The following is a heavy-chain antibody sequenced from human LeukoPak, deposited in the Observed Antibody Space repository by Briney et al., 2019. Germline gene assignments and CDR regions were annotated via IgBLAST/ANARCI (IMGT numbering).Heavy chain of an antibody. D-gene: IGHD3-10*01. Sequence: ASVKVSCKASGYTFTSYAMHWVRQAPGQRLEWMGWINAGNGNTKYSQKFQGRVTITRDTSASTAYMELSSLRSEDTAVYYCAINGGVRGVLFDPWGQGTLVTVSS. V-gene: IGHV1-3*01. CDR2: INAGNGNT. CDR3: AINGGVRGVLFDP. J-gene: IGHJ5*02. CDR1: GYTFTSYA.